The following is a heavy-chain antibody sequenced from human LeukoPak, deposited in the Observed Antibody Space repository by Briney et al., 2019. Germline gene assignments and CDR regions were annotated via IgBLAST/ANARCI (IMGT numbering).Heavy chain of an antibody. Sequence: TSETLSLTCAVSGGSISSSYWWSWVRQPPGRGLEWIGEVYHSGSTNYNPSLKSRVTISVDTSKNQFSLKLSSVTAADTAVYYWARSWGFRYYGSGTHIGVWFDPWGQGTLVTVSS. CDR3: ARSWGFRYYGSGTHIGVWFDP. V-gene: IGHV4-4*02. J-gene: IGHJ5*02. CDR2: VYHSGST. CDR1: GGSISSSYW. D-gene: IGHD3-10*01.